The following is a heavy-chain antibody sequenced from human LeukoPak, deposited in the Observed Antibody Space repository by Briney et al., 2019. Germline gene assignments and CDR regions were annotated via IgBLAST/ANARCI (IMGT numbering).Heavy chain of an antibody. CDR3: ARRFGLTTDY. Sequence: SETLSLTCTVSGGSISSSSYYWGWIRQPPGKGLEWIGSIYYSGSTYYNPSLKSRVTISVDTSKNQFSLKLSSVTAADTAVYYCARRFGLTTDYWGQGTLVTVSS. D-gene: IGHD3-16*01. CDR1: GGSISSSSYY. V-gene: IGHV4-39*01. CDR2: IYYSGST. J-gene: IGHJ4*02.